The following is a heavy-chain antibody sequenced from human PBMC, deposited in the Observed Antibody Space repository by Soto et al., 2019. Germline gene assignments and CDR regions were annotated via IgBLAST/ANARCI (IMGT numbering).Heavy chain of an antibody. J-gene: IGHJ6*02. Sequence: QVQLQESGPGLVKPSQTLSLTCTVSGGSISSGDYYWSWIRQPPGKGLEWIGYIYYSGSTYYNPYLKSRVTIAVHASKNQFSLKLSSVPAADPAVYYCARVGFGELLAHGMDVWGQGTTVTVSS. CDR2: IYYSGST. D-gene: IGHD3-10*01. V-gene: IGHV4-30-4*01. CDR3: ARVGFGELLAHGMDV. CDR1: GGSISSGDYY.